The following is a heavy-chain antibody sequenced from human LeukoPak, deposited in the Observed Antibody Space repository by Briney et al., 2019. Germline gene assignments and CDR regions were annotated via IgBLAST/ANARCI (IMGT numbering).Heavy chain of an antibody. J-gene: IGHJ4*02. D-gene: IGHD3-3*01. CDR2: ISGSGGST. CDR3: ASGALKTPPYDFWSGYSPDY. Sequence: PGGSLRLSCAASGLTFSSYAMSWVRQAPGKGLEWVSAISGSGGSTYYADSVKGRFTISRDNSKNTLYLQMNSLRAEDTAVYYCASGALKTPPYDFWSGYSPDYWGQGTLVTVSS. V-gene: IGHV3-23*01. CDR1: GLTFSSYA.